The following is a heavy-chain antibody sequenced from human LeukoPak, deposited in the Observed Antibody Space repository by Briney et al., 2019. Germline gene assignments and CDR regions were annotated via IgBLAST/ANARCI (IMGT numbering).Heavy chain of an antibody. D-gene: IGHD2-15*01. Sequence: PSETLSLTCTVSGGSITSSPYYWGWLRPAPGKALGWIANIYYSGTTAYNPSLKSRVTISVDTPKNQFSLELTSVTAADTAVYYCARLSSVTYCSGGSCSKGGYDYWGQGTLVTVSS. CDR3: ARLSSVTYCSGGSCSKGGYDY. CDR2: IYYSGTT. CDR1: GGSITSSPYY. V-gene: IGHV4-39*01. J-gene: IGHJ4*02.